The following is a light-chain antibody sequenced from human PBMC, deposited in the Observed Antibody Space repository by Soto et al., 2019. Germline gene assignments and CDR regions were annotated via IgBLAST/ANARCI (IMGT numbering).Light chain of an antibody. CDR2: EVT. J-gene: IGLJ1*01. Sequence: QSLLTHPPSASWSPGQSVTISCTGTSSDDGTYNYVSWYQQHPGKAPKLMIYEVTKRPSGVPDRFSGSKSGNTASLTVSGLQAEDQADYYCSSYAGSTNIVFGTGTKVTVL. V-gene: IGLV2-8*01. CDR1: SSDDGTYNY. CDR3: SSYAGSTNIV.